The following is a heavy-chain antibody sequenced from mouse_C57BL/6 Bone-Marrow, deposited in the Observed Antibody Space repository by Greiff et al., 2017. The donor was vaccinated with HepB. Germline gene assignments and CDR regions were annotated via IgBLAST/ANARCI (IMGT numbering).Heavy chain of an antibody. CDR1: GYAFTNYL. CDR2: INPGSGGT. Sequence: QVQLQQSGAELVRPGTSVKVSCKASGYAFTNYLIEWVKQRPGQGLEWIGVINPGSGGTNYNEKFKGKATLTADKSSSTAYMQLSSLTSEDSAVYFCAVWLRRAYFDYWGQGTTLTVSS. J-gene: IGHJ2*01. V-gene: IGHV1-54*01. CDR3: AVWLRRAYFDY. D-gene: IGHD2-2*01.